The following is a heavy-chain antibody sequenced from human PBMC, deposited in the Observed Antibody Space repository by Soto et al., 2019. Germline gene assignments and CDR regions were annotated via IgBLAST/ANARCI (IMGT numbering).Heavy chain of an antibody. J-gene: IGHJ4*02. Sequence: EVQLVQSGGGSVQPGGSLRLSCAAFGFTFTNYWMHWVRQVPGKGLVWVSRIDGVGTGTSYSDSVRSRFPISRDNAEKTLYLQMNSLRAEDTAVYDCKTDFEYWGQGTPVTVSS. CDR2: IDGVGTGT. V-gene: IGHV3-74*01. CDR3: KTDFEY. CDR1: GFTFTNYW.